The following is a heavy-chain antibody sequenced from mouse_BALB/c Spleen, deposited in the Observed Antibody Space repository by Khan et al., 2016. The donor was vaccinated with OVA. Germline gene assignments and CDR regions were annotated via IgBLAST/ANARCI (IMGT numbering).Heavy chain of an antibody. J-gene: IGHJ4*01. Sequence: VQLQQSGPELVKPGASVKISCKTSGYTFTEYTLHWVKQSHGKSLEWIGVINPKNGVTSYNQKFKGKATLTVDKSSSTAYMEFRSLPSEDSAVYYCERDAGRYWGQGTSVTVSS. CDR1: GYTFTEYT. CDR3: ERDAGRY. V-gene: IGHV1-18*01. CDR2: INPKNGVT. D-gene: IGHD3-3*01.